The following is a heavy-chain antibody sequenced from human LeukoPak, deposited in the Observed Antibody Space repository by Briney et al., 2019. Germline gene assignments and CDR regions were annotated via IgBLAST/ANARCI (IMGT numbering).Heavy chain of an antibody. CDR2: IYYSGNT. J-gene: IGHJ4*02. V-gene: IGHV4-39*01. CDR3: ARLDYGDYVFDY. CDR1: GGSISSSAYY. Sequence: PSETLSLPCTVSGGSISSSAYYWGWIPQPPGKGLEWIGNIYYSGNTYYNPSLKSRVTISVDTSKNQFSLKLSSVTAADTAVYYCARLDYGDYVFDYWGQGTLVTVSS. D-gene: IGHD4-17*01.